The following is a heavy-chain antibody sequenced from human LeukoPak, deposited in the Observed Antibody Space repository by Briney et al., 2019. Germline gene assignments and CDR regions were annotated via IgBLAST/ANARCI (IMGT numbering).Heavy chain of an antibody. Sequence: GGCLRLSCAAPGFTFSSYSMSWVRQAPGKGLEWVSSISGGGVDTYYADSVGVRFTISRANSKNTLYLQMSSLRAEDKAVYYCAHLGIATGSWFFDLWGRGTLVTVSS. V-gene: IGHV3-23*01. J-gene: IGHJ2*01. CDR2: ISGGGVDT. D-gene: IGHD1-14*01. CDR3: AHLGIATGSWFFDL. CDR1: GFTFSSYS.